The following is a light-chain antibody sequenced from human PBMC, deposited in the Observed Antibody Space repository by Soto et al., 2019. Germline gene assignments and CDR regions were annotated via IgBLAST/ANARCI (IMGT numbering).Light chain of an antibody. CDR1: QSVSSSY. J-gene: IGKJ4*01. CDR2: GAS. V-gene: IGKV3-20*01. CDR3: QQYGSSPGT. Sequence: EIVLTQSPGTLSLSPGERATLSCRASQSVSSSYLAWYQQKPGQAPRLLIYGASSRATGIPDRFSGSGSGTEFTLTISRLEPEDFAMYYCQQYGSSPGTFGGGTKVEIK.